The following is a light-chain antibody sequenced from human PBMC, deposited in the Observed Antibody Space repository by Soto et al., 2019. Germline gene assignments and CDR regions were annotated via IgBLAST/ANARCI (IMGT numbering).Light chain of an antibody. CDR3: QQYNNWPRT. CDR1: QSVSSN. J-gene: IGKJ1*01. V-gene: IGKV3-15*01. CDR2: GAS. Sequence: EIVMTQSPATLSVSPGERATLSCRASQSVSSNLAWYQQKPGQAPRLLIYGASTRDTGIPARFSGSGSGTEVTLTISSLQSEDFAVYYCQQYNNWPRTFGQGTKVDIK.